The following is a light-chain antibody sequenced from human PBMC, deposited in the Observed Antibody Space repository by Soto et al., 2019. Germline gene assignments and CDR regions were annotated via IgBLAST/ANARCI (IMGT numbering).Light chain of an antibody. Sequence: AIQMTQSPSSLSASVGDRVTITCRASQSLSSRLTWYQQKPGEAPKLLIYAASTLQSGVPSRFSGSGSGTDFTLTISSLQPEDFATYYCQQLNSYPLTFGGGTKVEIK. CDR2: AAS. J-gene: IGKJ4*01. CDR1: QSLSSR. CDR3: QQLNSYPLT. V-gene: IGKV1-13*02.